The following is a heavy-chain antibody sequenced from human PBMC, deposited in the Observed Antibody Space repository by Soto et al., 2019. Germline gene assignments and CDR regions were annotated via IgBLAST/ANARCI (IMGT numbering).Heavy chain of an antibody. D-gene: IGHD2-21*02. Sequence: ASVKVSCKASGYTFTSYAMHWVRRAPGQRLEWMGWINAGNGNTKYSQKFQGRVTITRDTSASTAYMELSSLRSEDTAVYYCARAADTVVVTAIQSDNYFDYWGQGTLVTAPQ. CDR1: GYTFTSYA. CDR3: ARAADTVVVTAIQSDNYFDY. CDR2: INAGNGNT. J-gene: IGHJ4*02. V-gene: IGHV1-3*01.